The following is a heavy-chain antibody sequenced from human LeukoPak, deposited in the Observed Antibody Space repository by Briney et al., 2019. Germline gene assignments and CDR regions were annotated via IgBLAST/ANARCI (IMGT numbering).Heavy chain of an antibody. CDR1: GFTFSSYE. J-gene: IGHJ6*02. Sequence: PGGSLRLSCAASGFTFSSYEMNWVRQAPGRGLEWVSYISSSGSTIYYADSVKGRFTISRDNAKNSLYLQMNSLRAEDTAVYYCARDTAGSGSYYYYYYYGMDVWGQGTTVTVSS. D-gene: IGHD3-10*01. CDR2: ISSSGSTI. V-gene: IGHV3-48*03. CDR3: ARDTAGSGSYYYYYYYGMDV.